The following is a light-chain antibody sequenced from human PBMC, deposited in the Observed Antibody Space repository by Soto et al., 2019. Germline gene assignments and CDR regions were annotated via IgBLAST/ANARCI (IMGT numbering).Light chain of an antibody. Sequence: EIVMTQSPATLSAPPRERPTLSGRSSQSVSSNLAWYQQKPGQAPRLLIYGASTRATGIPARFSGSGSGTEFTLTISSLQSEDFAVYYCQQYNNWPPITFGTGTRLE. CDR1: QSVSSN. CDR3: QQYNNWPPIT. CDR2: GAS. V-gene: IGKV3-15*01. J-gene: IGKJ5*01.